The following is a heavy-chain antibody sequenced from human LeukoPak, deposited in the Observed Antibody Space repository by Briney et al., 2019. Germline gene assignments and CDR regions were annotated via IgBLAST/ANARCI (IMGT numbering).Heavy chain of an antibody. J-gene: IGHJ3*01. V-gene: IGHV6-1*01. Sequence: SQTLSLTCAISGDSFSSNSAAWNWIRQSPSRGLEWLGRTYYRSKWYNDYAVSVKSRITINPDTSKNQFSLQLNFVTPEDTAVYYCAREAPGEYYESSVPDAFDVWGQGTMVTVSS. CDR2: TYYRSKWYN. CDR1: GDSFSSNSAA. D-gene: IGHD3-22*01. CDR3: AREAPGEYYESSVPDAFDV.